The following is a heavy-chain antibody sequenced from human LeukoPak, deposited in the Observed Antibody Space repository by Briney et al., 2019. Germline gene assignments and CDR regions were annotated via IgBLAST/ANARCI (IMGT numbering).Heavy chain of an antibody. Sequence: GGSLTLSCAASGFTLSSYGMSWVRQAPGKGLEWVSGISGSGGSTYYADSEKGRFTISRDNSKNPLYLQINRLRAEDTAVYYRAKGYGWEVSYSSYYVDVWGKGTTVAISS. J-gene: IGHJ6*03. D-gene: IGHD1-26*01. CDR1: GFTLSSYG. CDR2: ISGSGGST. V-gene: IGHV3-23*01. CDR3: AKGYGWEVSYSSYYVDV.